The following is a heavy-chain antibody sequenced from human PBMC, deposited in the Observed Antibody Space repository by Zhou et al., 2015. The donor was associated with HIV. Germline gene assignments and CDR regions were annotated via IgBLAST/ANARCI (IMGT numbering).Heavy chain of an antibody. D-gene: IGHD6-13*01. CDR2: ISAYNGNT. V-gene: IGHV1-18*01. Sequence: QVQLVQSGAEVKKPGASVKVSCKASGYTFTSYGISWVRQAPGQGLEWMGWISAYNGNTNYAQKLQGRVTMTTDTSTSTAYMELRSLRSDDTAVYYCARDSLAAAGTILNYYYYYGMDVVGPRDHGHRLL. CDR3: ARDSLAAAGTILNYYYYYGMDV. J-gene: IGHJ6*02. CDR1: GYTFTSYG.